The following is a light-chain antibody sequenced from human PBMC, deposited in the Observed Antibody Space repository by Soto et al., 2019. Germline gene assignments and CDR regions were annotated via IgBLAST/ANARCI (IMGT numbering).Light chain of an antibody. CDR1: NSNIGSNT. J-gene: IGLJ2*01. Sequence: QSVLTQPPSASGTPGQRVTISCSGSNSNIGSNTVSWYQQLPGTAPKSLIYSDNQRPSGVPDRISGSRSGTSASLAISGLQSDDEAEYYCAAWDDSLRGRVFGGGTKRTVL. CDR2: SDN. V-gene: IGLV1-44*01. CDR3: AAWDDSLRGRV.